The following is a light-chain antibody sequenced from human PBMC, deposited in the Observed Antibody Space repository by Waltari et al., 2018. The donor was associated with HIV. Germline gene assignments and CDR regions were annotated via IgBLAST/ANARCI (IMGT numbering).Light chain of an antibody. CDR2: GPS. Sequence: EIVLTQSPGTLSLSPGDRATLSCRASQIVGGNSLAWYQKKPGQAPRLLIYGPSTRAAGIPDRFSGSGSETDFTLTISSPQSEDFAVYYCQQYHNWPPRDTFGGGTKVEIK. J-gene: IGKJ4*01. CDR1: QIVGGNS. V-gene: IGKV3-20*01. CDR3: QQYHNWPPRDT.